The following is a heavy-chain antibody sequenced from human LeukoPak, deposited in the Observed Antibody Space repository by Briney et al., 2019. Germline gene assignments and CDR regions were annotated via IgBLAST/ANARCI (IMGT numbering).Heavy chain of an antibody. CDR3: ARDSSGWYDLDY. V-gene: IGHV3-74*01. CDR1: GFTFSSYW. D-gene: IGHD6-19*01. CDR2: INSDGSST. J-gene: IGHJ4*02. Sequence: PGGSLRLSCAASGFTFSSYWMRWVRQAPGKGLVWVSRINSDGSSTSYADSVKGRFTISRDNAKNTLYLQMNSLRAEDTAVYYCARDSSGWYDLDYWGQGTLVTVSS.